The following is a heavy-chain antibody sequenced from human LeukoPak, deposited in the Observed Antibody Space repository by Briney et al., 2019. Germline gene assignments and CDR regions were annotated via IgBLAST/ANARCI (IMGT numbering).Heavy chain of an antibody. CDR2: INPNSGGT. Sequence: ASVKVSCKASGYIFTDYYMHWVRQAPGQGPEWMGWINPNSGGTVFAQKFQGRVTMTRDTSISTAYMELSRLRSDDTAVYYCARDIVMVTYWFDPWGQGTLVTVSS. J-gene: IGHJ5*02. CDR1: GYIFTDYY. CDR3: ARDIVMVTYWFDP. V-gene: IGHV1-2*02. D-gene: IGHD5-18*01.